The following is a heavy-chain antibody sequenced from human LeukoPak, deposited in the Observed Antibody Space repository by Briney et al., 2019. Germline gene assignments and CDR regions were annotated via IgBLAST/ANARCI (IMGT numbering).Heavy chain of an antibody. V-gene: IGHV4-39*01. CDR2: IYYSGST. Sequence: PSETLSLTCTVSGGSISSSSYHWGWIRQPPGKGLEWIGGIYYSGSTYYNPSLKSRVTISVDTSKNQFSLTLSSVTAADTAVYYCARHTEQQLPYFDYWGQGTLVTVSS. CDR1: GGSISSSSYH. CDR3: ARHTEQQLPYFDY. J-gene: IGHJ4*02. D-gene: IGHD6-13*01.